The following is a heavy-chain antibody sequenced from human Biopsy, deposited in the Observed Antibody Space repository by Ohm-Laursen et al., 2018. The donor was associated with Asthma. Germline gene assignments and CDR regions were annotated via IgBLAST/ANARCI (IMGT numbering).Heavy chain of an antibody. V-gene: IGHV4-31*03. J-gene: IGHJ4*02. CDR3: ARAQDYYDSRGYYRSFDY. CDR1: YGSITSGGYY. CDR2: IYYSGST. D-gene: IGHD3-22*01. Sequence: SDTLSLTYTVSYGSITSGGYYWTWIRQHPGKGLEWIGFIYYSGSTYYNPSLKSRVSISIDTSKNQFSLKLSSMTAADTAVYYCARAQDYYDSRGYYRSFDYWGQGTLVTVSS.